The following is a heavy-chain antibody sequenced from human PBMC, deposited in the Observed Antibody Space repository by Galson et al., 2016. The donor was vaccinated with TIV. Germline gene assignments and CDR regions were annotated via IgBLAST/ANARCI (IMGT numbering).Heavy chain of an antibody. J-gene: IGHJ5*02. CDR3: ARDYGGCSGWEFDH. V-gene: IGHV3-7*01. Sequence: SLRLSCAASGFTFSTYWMSWVRQAPGKGLEWVANIHQHGSEKFYVDSVKGRFTISRDNAKNSLYLQMNSLRAEDTAVYYCARDYGGCSGWEFDHGGQGTLVAVSS. CDR1: GFTFSTYW. CDR2: IHQHGSEK. D-gene: IGHD2-15*01.